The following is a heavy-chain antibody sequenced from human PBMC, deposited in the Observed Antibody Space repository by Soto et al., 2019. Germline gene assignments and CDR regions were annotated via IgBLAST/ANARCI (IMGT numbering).Heavy chain of an antibody. V-gene: IGHV1-24*01. CDR1: GYSLSALS. D-gene: IGHD2-2*01. J-gene: IGHJ6*02. CDR3: ATVKGVLPDPGYTLDV. Sequence: QVQLLQSGAEVKKPGASVKLSCKVSGYSLSALSMHWVRQAPGKGLEWMGGFDPEDGETFYAHTFQGRGTMTEDQTTETGYMKLRSLTSEDTAIYYCATVKGVLPDPGYTLDVWGQGTTVTVSS. CDR2: FDPEDGET.